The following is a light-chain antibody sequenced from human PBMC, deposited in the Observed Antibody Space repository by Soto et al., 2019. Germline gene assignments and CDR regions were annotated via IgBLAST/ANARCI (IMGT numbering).Light chain of an antibody. Sequence: SYELTQPPSVSVSPGQTASITCSGYKLGDKYACWYQQKPGQSPVLVIYQDSKRPSGIPERFSGSNSGNTATLTISGTQAMDEADYYCQAWDSSTGMVFGGGTKLTVL. J-gene: IGLJ2*01. V-gene: IGLV3-1*01. CDR1: KLGDKY. CDR2: QDS. CDR3: QAWDSSTGMV.